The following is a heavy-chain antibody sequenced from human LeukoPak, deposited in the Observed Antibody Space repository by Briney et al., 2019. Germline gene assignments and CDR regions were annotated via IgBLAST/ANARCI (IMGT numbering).Heavy chain of an antibody. V-gene: IGHV3-74*01. D-gene: IGHD1-26*01. CDR3: TLVGY. CDR2: INSDGSIT. CDR1: GFTFSNYW. J-gene: IGHJ4*02. Sequence: GGSLRLSCEASGFTFSNYWMHWVRQVPGKGLVWVSRINSDGSITTYADSVKGRFTISRDNAKNTLYLQMNSLRAEDTAVYYCTLVGYWGQGTLVTVSS.